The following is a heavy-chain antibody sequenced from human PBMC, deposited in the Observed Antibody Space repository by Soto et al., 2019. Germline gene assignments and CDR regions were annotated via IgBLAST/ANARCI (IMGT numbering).Heavy chain of an antibody. Sequence: SETLSLTCAVYGGSFSGYYWSWIRQPPGKGLEWIGEINHSGSTNYNPSLKSRVTISVDTSKNQFSLKLSSVTAADTAVYYCARGFGGTAALPDAEYSYCGTDVWGKGITVTVSS. CDR1: GGSFSGYY. CDR2: INHSGST. D-gene: IGHD6-6*01. J-gene: IGHJ6*04. V-gene: IGHV4-34*01. CDR3: ARGFGGTAALPDAEYSYCGTDV.